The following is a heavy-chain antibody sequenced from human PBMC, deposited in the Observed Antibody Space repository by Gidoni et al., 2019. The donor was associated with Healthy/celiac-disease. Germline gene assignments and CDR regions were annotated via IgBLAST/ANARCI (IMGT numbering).Heavy chain of an antibody. CDR2: ISGSGGST. V-gene: IGHV3-23*01. CDR1: GFTFSSYA. CDR3: AKDNLIAAAGVDAFDI. J-gene: IGHJ3*02. Sequence: EVQLLASGGGLVQPGGSLRRSCAAYGFTFSSYARGWVRQAPGKGLEWVSAISGSGGSTYYADSVKGRFTISRDNSKNTLYLQMNSLRAEDTAVYYCAKDNLIAAAGVDAFDIWGQGTMVTVSS. D-gene: IGHD6-13*01.